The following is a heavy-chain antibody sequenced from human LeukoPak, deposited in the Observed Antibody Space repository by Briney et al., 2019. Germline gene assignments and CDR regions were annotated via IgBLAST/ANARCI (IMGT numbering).Heavy chain of an antibody. D-gene: IGHD4-17*01. CDR1: GFTFVSNR. J-gene: IGHJ4*02. CDR2: ISSSSSYI. V-gene: IGHV3-21*01. CDR3: ARDLDGDYGSYYFDY. Sequence: GGSLRPSCEAFGFTFVSNRMNGVRQAPGKGLEWVSSISSSSSYIYYADSVKGRFTISRDNAKNSLYLQMNSLRAEDTAVYYCARDLDGDYGSYYFDYWGQGTLVTVSS.